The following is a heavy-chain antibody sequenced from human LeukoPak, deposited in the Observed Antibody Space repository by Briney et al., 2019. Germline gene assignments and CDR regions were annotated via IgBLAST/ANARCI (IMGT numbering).Heavy chain of an antibody. D-gene: IGHD4-17*01. CDR2: ISSSTSYI. V-gene: IGHV3-21*01. CDR1: GFTFSSYN. Sequence: GGSLRLSCAASGFTFSSYNMNWIRQAPGKGLEWVSSISSSTSYIYYADSVKGRFTISKDNAKNSLYLQMNSLRAEDTAVYYCARAEGSTVSHSDYWGQGTLVTVSS. J-gene: IGHJ4*02. CDR3: ARAEGSTVSHSDY.